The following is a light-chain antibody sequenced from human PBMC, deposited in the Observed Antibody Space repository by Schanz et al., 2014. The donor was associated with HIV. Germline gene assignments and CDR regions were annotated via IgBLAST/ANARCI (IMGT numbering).Light chain of an antibody. V-gene: IGKV3-20*01. CDR3: QQYGSS. CDR1: QRLSSAY. J-gene: IGKJ3*01. CDR2: ATS. Sequence: EIVLTQSPGSLSLSPGGRATLSCGASQRLSSAYLAWYQQKRAQPPRLVIYATSTRAAGIPDRFSGTGSGTDFTLTISRLEPEDFAVYYCQQYGSSFGPGTKVDIK.